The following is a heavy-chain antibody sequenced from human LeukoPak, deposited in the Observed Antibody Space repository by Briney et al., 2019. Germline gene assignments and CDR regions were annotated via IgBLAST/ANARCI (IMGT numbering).Heavy chain of an antibody. Sequence: SETLSLTCTVSGGSISSYYWSWIRQPPGKGLEWIGYIYYSGSTNYNPSLKSRVTISVDTSKNQFSLKLGSVTAADTAVYYCARMLDDYYYGMDVWGQGTTVTVSS. CDR3: ARMLDDYYYGMDV. J-gene: IGHJ6*02. V-gene: IGHV4-59*01. D-gene: IGHD2-2*03. CDR2: IYYSGST. CDR1: GGSISSYY.